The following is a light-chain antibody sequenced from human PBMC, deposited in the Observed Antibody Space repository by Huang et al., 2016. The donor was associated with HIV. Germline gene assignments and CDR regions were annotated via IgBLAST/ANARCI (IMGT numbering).Light chain of an antibody. J-gene: IGKJ1*01. V-gene: IGKV3-15*01. CDR1: QTVSTT. Sequence: EIVITQSPATLSVSPGEGATISCRASQTVSTTVAWYQQKTCQAPRLLIYGASTRATGIPARFIGSGSGTEFTLTISSLQSEEFADYYCQQYNKWPPAFGQGTKVEIK. CDR3: QQYNKWPPA. CDR2: GAS.